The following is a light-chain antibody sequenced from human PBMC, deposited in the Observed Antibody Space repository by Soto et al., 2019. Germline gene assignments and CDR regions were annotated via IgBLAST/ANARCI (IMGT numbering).Light chain of an antibody. CDR2: GNS. CDR1: SSNIGAGYD. J-gene: IGLJ3*02. CDR3: QSYDNSLKIV. V-gene: IGLV1-40*01. Sequence: QSVLAQPPSVSGGPGQRVTISCTGRSSNIGAGYDVHWYKQLPGTAPRLLIYGNSNRPSGVPDRFSGSKSGTSASLAITGLQAEDEADYYCQSYDNSLKIVVGGGTQLTVL.